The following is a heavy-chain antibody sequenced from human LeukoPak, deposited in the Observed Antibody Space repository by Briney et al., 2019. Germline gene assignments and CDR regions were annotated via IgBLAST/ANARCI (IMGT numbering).Heavy chain of an antibody. V-gene: IGHV4-34*01. Sequence: SETLSLTCAVFGGSLSGYYWTWIRQPPGKALEWIGEINHTGNTTYNPSLKSRLTISVDTSKNHSSLDLTSMTAADTALYFCARGYYDRSGYYYFDYWGQGTLVTVSS. CDR2: INHTGNT. D-gene: IGHD3-22*01. CDR1: GGSLSGYY. CDR3: ARGYYDRSGYYYFDY. J-gene: IGHJ4*02.